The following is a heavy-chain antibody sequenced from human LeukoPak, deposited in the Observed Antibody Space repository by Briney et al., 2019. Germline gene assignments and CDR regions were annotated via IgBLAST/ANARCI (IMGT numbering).Heavy chain of an antibody. CDR2: IYYSGST. V-gene: IGHV4-59*08. D-gene: IGHD3-22*01. Sequence: PSETLSLTCTVSGGSISSYYWSWIRQPPGKGLEWIGYIYYSGSTNYNPSLKSRVTISVDTSKNQFSLKLSSVTAADTAVYYCARLFRGYYYDSSGYSYYFDYWGQGTLVTVSS. CDR1: GGSISSYY. CDR3: ARLFRGYYYDSSGYSYYFDY. J-gene: IGHJ4*02.